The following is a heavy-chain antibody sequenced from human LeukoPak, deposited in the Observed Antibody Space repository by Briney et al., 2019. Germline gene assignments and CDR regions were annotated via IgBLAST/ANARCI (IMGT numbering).Heavy chain of an antibody. D-gene: IGHD6-13*01. J-gene: IGHJ6*03. Sequence: GGSLRLSCAASGFTFDDYGMSWVRQAPGKGLGWGSGINWNGGSTGYADSVKGRFTISRDNAKNSLYLQMNSLRAEDTALYYCARAPDSSSWYMSSYYYYYMDVWGKGTTVTVSS. CDR1: GFTFDDYG. CDR3: ARAPDSSSWYMSSYYYYYMDV. CDR2: INWNGGST. V-gene: IGHV3-20*04.